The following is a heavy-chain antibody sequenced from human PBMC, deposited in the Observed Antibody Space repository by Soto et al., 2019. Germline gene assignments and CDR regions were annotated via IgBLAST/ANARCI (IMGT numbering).Heavy chain of an antibody. D-gene: IGHD2-2*01. V-gene: IGHV1-69*02. J-gene: IGHJ6*02. CDR1: GGTFSSYT. CDR3: ATLPAAMRLELAGMDV. CDR2: IIPILGIA. Sequence: QVQLVQSGAEVKKPGSSVKVSCKASGGTFSSYTISWVRQAPGQGLEWMGRIIPILGIANYAQKFQGRVTITADKSTSTAHMELSSLRSEDTAVYYCATLPAAMRLELAGMDVWGQGTTVTVSS.